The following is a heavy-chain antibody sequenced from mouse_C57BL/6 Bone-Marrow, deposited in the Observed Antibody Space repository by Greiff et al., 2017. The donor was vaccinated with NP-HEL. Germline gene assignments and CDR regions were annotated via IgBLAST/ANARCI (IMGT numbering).Heavy chain of an antibody. Sequence: VQLQQSVAELVRPGASVKLSCSASGFNIKNTYMHWVKQRPEQGLEWIGRIDPANGNTKYAPKFQGKATITADTSSNTAYLQLSSLTSEDTAIYYCAIYYYGSSLCYFDYWGQGTTLTVSS. D-gene: IGHD1-1*01. CDR2: IDPANGNT. J-gene: IGHJ2*01. V-gene: IGHV14-3*01. CDR3: AIYYYGSSLCYFDY. CDR1: GFNIKNTY.